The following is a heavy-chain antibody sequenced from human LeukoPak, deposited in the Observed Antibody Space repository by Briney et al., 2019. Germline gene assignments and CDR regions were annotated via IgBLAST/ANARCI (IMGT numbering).Heavy chain of an antibody. CDR2: ISDTGDST. CDR3: AKGYTYGSD. Sequence: PPGGSLRLSCAASGFTFSSYALSWVRQAPGKGLEWVSGISDTGDSTYYADSVKGRFTISRDNSKNTLYLQMNSLRADDTAVYYCAKGYTYGSDWGQGTLVTVSS. D-gene: IGHD5-18*01. V-gene: IGHV3-23*01. CDR1: GFTFSSYA. J-gene: IGHJ4*02.